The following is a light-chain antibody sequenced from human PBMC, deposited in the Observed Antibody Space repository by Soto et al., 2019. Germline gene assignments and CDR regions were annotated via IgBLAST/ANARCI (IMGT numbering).Light chain of an antibody. V-gene: IGLV1-40*01. CDR1: SSNIGAGYD. CDR3: QSYDSSLSWV. CDR2: GNN. J-gene: IGLJ3*02. Sequence: QSVLTQPPSVSGAPGQRVTISCTGSSSNIGAGYDVHWYQQLPGTTPKLLIYGNNNRPSGVPDRFSGSKSGASAFLAITGLQAEDEADYYCQSYDSSLSWVFGGGTKLTVL.